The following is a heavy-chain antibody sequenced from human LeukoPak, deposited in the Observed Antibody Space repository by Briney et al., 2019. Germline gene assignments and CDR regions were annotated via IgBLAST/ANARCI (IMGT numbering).Heavy chain of an antibody. CDR2: IYSSGST. D-gene: IGHD5-18*01. Sequence: AETLTLTCTVSGVSINNYYWSWLRQPAGKGLEWIGRIYSSGSTNYNPSLKSRVTISVDKSKNQFSLKVNSVIAADTAVYYCVGIQLWSNFYYYMDVWGKGATVTVSS. CDR1: GVSINNYY. V-gene: IGHV4-4*07. CDR3: VGIQLWSNFYYYMDV. J-gene: IGHJ6*03.